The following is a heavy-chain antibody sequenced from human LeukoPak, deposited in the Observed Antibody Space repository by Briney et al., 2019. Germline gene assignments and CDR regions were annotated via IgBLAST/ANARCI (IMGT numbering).Heavy chain of an antibody. V-gene: IGHV1-18*01. Sequence: GASVKVSCKASGYTFSSYGISWVRQAPGQGLEWMGWISAYNGNTNYAQKLQGRVTMTTDTSTSTAYMELRSLRSDDTAVYYCARDFFFRDFWRGQTPWGQGTLVTVSS. CDR2: ISAYNGNT. CDR3: ARDFFFRDFWRGQTP. D-gene: IGHD3-3*01. J-gene: IGHJ4*02. CDR1: GYTFSSYG.